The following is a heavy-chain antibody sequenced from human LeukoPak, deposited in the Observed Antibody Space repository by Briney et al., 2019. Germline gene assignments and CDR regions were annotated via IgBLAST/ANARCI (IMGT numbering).Heavy chain of an antibody. D-gene: IGHD6-19*01. CDR2: ISGSGGST. CDR3: AKDHYIGVAFDY. CDR1: GFTFSSYG. J-gene: IGHJ4*02. Sequence: GGTLRLSCAASGFTFSSYGMSWVRQAPGKGLEWVSGISGSGGSTYYADSVKGRLTISRDNSKNTLYLQMNSLRAEDTALYYCAKDHYIGVAFDYWGQGTLVTVSS. V-gene: IGHV3-23*01.